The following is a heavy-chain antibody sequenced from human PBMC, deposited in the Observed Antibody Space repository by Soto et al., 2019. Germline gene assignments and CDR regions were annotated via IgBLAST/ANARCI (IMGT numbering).Heavy chain of an antibody. J-gene: IGHJ4*02. V-gene: IGHV4-39*01. CDR3: ARHGSY. CDR2: IYYSGKT. Sequence: PSETLSLTCTVSGVSISNTSYYWGWIRQSPGKGLEWIGTIYYSGKTYYHPALKSRVTISVDTSNNRFSLELSSVTAADTAVYHCARHGSYWGQGTLVTVSS. CDR1: GVSISNTSYY.